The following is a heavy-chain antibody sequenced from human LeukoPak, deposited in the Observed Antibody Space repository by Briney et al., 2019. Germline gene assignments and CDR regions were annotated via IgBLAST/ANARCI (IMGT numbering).Heavy chain of an antibody. CDR1: GYSFISYW. J-gene: IGHJ3*02. CDR3: ARGGYYYDSSGYYHDAFDI. CDR2: IYPGDSDT. V-gene: IGHV5-51*01. Sequence: GESLKISCKGSGYSFISYWIGWVRQMPGKGLEWMGIIYPGDSDTRYSPSFQGQVTISADKSISTAYLQWSSLKASDTAMYYCARGGYYYDSSGYYHDAFDIWGQGTMVTVSS. D-gene: IGHD3-22*01.